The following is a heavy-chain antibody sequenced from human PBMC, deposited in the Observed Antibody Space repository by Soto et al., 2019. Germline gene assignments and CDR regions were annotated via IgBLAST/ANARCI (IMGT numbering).Heavy chain of an antibody. CDR2: ISYDGST. Sequence: GGSLRLSCAASGFTFSSYGMHWVRQAPGKGLEWVAVISYDGSTYYADSVKGRFTISRDNSKNTLYLQMNSLRAEDTAVYYCAKALRGIVVVLHYFDYWGQGTLVTVSS. CDR3: AKALRGIVVVLHYFDY. CDR1: GFTFSSYG. V-gene: IGHV3-30*18. D-gene: IGHD2-15*01. J-gene: IGHJ4*02.